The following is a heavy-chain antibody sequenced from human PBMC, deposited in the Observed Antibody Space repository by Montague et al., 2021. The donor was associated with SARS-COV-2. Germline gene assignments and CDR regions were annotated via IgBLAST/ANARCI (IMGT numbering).Heavy chain of an antibody. Sequence: AISGDSVSSNSATWNWVRQSPSRGLKWLGRTYYRSKWYNDYAVSVRGRVTINPDTSKNQFSLQLNSVTPEDTAIYYCTSGREGNYNVMDVWGQGTTVTVSS. V-gene: IGHV6-1*01. CDR1: GDSVSSNSAT. D-gene: IGHD1-1*01. CDR3: TSGREGNYNVMDV. J-gene: IGHJ6*02. CDR2: TYYRSKWYN.